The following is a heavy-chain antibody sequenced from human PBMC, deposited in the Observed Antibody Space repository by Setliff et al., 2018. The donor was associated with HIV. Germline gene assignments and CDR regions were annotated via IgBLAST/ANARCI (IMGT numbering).Heavy chain of an antibody. J-gene: IGHJ4*02. CDR2: ISHSGDT. D-gene: IGHD1-1*01. V-gene: IGHV4-34*01. CDR3: ATDHVTMAGTRFDF. CDR1: GGSFAASH. Sequence: SETLSLTCAVYGGSFAASHWSWIRQSPGKGLEWIGEISHSGDTKYKPSLKGRVTISIDTSKKQFSLRLKSVTAADTAVYYCATDHVTMAGTRFDFWGQGTLVTVS.